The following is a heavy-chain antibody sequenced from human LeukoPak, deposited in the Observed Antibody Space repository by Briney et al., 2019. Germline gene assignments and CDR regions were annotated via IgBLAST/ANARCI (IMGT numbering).Heavy chain of an antibody. CDR3: VRSLDY. Sequence: SGGSLRLSCAASGFPFSTYAVNWVRQAPGRGLEWVSVITGSGGFTQYADSVKGRFTISRDNSKNTVYLQMNSLRVEDTALYYCVRSLDYWGQGTLVTVSS. CDR1: GFPFSTYA. V-gene: IGHV3-23*01. J-gene: IGHJ4*02. CDR2: ITGSGGFT.